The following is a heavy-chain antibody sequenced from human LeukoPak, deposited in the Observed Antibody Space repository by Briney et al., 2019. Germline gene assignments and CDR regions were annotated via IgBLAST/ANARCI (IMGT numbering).Heavy chain of an antibody. J-gene: IGHJ6*04. CDR1: GGSFSGYY. CDR2: XXHSGST. CDR3: ARGGGVQLERRYYYGMDV. V-gene: IGHV4-34*01. Sequence: SETLSLTCAVYGGSFSGYYWSWIRQPPGKGLXXXXXXXHSGSTNYNPSLKSRVTISVDTSKNQFSLKLSSVTAADTAVYYCARGGGVQLERRYYYGMDVWGKGTTVTVSS. D-gene: IGHD1-1*01.